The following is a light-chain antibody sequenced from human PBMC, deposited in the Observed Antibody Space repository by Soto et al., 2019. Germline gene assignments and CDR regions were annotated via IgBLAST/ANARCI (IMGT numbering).Light chain of an antibody. CDR3: QQFDDYPFT. CDR2: DAS. J-gene: IGKJ3*01. Sequence: AIQLTQSPSSLSASVGDSVTITCRASQGISSALAWYQQTPGRAPKLLIYDASTLESGVPSRFSGSRSGTDFTLTLSSLQPEDFATYYCQQFDDYPFTFGHGTKVDI. V-gene: IGKV1D-13*01. CDR1: QGISSA.